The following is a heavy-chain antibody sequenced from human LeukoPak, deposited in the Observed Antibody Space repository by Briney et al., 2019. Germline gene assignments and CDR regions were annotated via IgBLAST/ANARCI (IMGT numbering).Heavy chain of an antibody. CDR2: IYYSGST. CDR1: GGSISSYY. J-gene: IGHJ6*03. Sequence: PSETLSLTCTVSGGSISSYYWSWIRQPPVKGLEWIGYIYYSGSTNYNPSLKSRVTISVDTSKNQFSLKLSSVTAADTAVYYCARDEGPSDYYYYMDVWGKGTTVTVSS. CDR3: ARDEGPSDYYYYMDV. V-gene: IGHV4-59*01.